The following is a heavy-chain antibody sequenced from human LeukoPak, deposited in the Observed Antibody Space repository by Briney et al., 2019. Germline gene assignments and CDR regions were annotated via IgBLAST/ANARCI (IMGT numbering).Heavy chain of an antibody. CDR1: GYTFTDYY. D-gene: IGHD2-2*01. V-gene: IGHV1-2*02. CDR3: ARANFLYCSSSTCLFAD. J-gene: IGHJ4*02. Sequence: ASVKVSCKASGYTFTDYYMHWVRQAPGQGLEWMGWINPNDGDTNYAQKFQGRVTMTRDTSISTARMEVSRLRSDDTAVYYCARANFLYCSSSTCLFADWGQGTLVTVSS. CDR2: INPNDGDT.